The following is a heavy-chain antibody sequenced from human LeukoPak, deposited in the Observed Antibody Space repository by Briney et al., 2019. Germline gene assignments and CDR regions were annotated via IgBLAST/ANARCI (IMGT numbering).Heavy chain of an antibody. D-gene: IGHD3-10*01. Sequence: ASVKVSCKASGGTFSSYAISWVRQAPGQGLEWMGGIIPIFGTADYAQKFQGRVTITADESTSTAYMELSSLRSEDTAVYYCASSLITMVRGVIIGRSGYYMDVWGKGTTVTISS. CDR2: IIPIFGTA. V-gene: IGHV1-69*13. CDR3: ASSLITMVRGVIIGRSGYYMDV. CDR1: GGTFSSYA. J-gene: IGHJ6*03.